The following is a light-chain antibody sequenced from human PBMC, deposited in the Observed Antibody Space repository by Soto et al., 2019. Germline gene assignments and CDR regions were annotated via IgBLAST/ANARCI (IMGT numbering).Light chain of an antibody. Sequence: DIQLAQSSSSLSASVGDRVTITCRASQGIDSYLAWYQQKPGTAPKLLIYAASALQSGVPSRFSGSGSGTDFTLTISSLQPEDFATYYCQQLNIYPSTFGGGTKVDIK. J-gene: IGKJ4*01. CDR3: QQLNIYPST. V-gene: IGKV1-9*01. CDR1: QGIDSY. CDR2: AAS.